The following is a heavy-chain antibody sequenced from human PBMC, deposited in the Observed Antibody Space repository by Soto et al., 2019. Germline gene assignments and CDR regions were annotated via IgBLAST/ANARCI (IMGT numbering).Heavy chain of an antibody. J-gene: IGHJ4*02. CDR2: INDRGST. D-gene: IGHD3-10*01. CDR1: GGSFSGSF. CDR3: ASGRGTENY. V-gene: IGHV4-34*01. Sequence: QVQLQQWGAGLLKPSETLSLTCGVYGGSFSGSFWSWIRQPPGKGLEWIGEINDRGSTNYNPSLKSRVTISVDTFKNQFSLNLRSVTAADTAVYYCASGRGTENYWGQGTLVTVSS.